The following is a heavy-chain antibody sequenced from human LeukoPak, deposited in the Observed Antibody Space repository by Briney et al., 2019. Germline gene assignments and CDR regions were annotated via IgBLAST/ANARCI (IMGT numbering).Heavy chain of an antibody. CDR2: INPNSGGT. D-gene: IGHD6-19*01. Sequence: ASVKVSCKASGYGFIGYYIHWVRQAPGQGLEWMGRINPNSGGTDYEQKFQDRVTMSRDTSISTAYMELRSLRSDDTAVYYCARGVIAVPYNWFDPWGQGTLTIVSS. V-gene: IGHV1-2*06. CDR3: ARGVIAVPYNWFDP. CDR1: GYGFIGYY. J-gene: IGHJ5*02.